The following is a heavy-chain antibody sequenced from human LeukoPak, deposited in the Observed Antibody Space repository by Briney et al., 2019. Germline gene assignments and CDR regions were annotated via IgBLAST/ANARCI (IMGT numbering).Heavy chain of an antibody. V-gene: IGHV3-33*01. CDR1: GFTLSSSG. Sequence: GRSLRLSCAASGFTLSSSGMHWVRQAPGKGLEWVAVMWYDGSNKYYADSVKGRFTISRDNSKNTLFLEMNSLIAEDTAVYYCAREATALHGFDPWGQGTLVTVSS. D-gene: IGHD4-11*01. J-gene: IGHJ5*02. CDR2: MWYDGSNK. CDR3: AREATALHGFDP.